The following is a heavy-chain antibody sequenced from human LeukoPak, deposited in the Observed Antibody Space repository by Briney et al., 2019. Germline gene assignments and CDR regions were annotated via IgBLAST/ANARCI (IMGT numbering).Heavy chain of an antibody. Sequence: SETLSLTCAVSGGSISSSNWWSWVRQPPGKGLEWIGYIYSTGSTNYNPSLQSRVTMSVNTSKNQFSLKLSSVSAADTAVYYCARGLAFSYWGQGTLVTVSS. J-gene: IGHJ4*02. CDR1: GGSISSSNW. CDR3: ARGLAFSY. CDR2: IYSTGST. V-gene: IGHV4-4*02.